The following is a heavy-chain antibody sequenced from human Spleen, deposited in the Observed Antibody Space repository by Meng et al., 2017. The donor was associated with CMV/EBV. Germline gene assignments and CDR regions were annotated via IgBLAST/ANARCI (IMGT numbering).Heavy chain of an antibody. V-gene: IGHV1-18*01. CDR3: ARDSVFGVVIIGHYGMDV. Sequence: ASVKVSCKASGYTFTSYGISWVRQAPGQGLEWMGWISAYNGNTNYAQKLQGRVTMNTDTSTSTAYMELRSLRSDDTAVYYCARDSVFGVVIIGHYGMDVWGQGTTVTVSS. CDR1: GYTFTSYG. CDR2: ISAYNGNT. D-gene: IGHD3-3*01. J-gene: IGHJ6*02.